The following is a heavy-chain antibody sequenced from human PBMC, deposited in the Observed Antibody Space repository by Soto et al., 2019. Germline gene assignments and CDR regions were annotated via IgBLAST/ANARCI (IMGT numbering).Heavy chain of an antibody. V-gene: IGHV4-39*01. Sequence: QLQLQESGPGLVKPSETLSLTCTVSGGSISSSRYYWGWIRQPPGPGLEWIGSIYSSGSTYYNPSLKSRVTISVDTSKNQFSLKLSSVTAADTDVYYCARQNTGGSRVLDHWVQGTLVTVSS. CDR3: ARQNTGGSRVLDH. CDR2: IYSSGST. CDR1: GGSISSSRYY. D-gene: IGHD2-15*01. J-gene: IGHJ5*02.